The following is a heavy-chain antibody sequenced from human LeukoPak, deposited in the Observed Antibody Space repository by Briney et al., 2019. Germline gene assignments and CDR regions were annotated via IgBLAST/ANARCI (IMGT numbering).Heavy chain of an antibody. CDR1: AFTFSSSW. CDR3: LAGGY. CDR2: IKQDGSET. D-gene: IGHD3-16*01. Sequence: PGGSLRLSRAASAFTFSSSWMSWVRQAPGKGLEWVANIKQDGSETYYVDSAKGRFTISRDNAKNSLYLQMNSLRAEDTAVYYCLAGGYWGQGTLVTVSS. J-gene: IGHJ4*02. V-gene: IGHV3-7*01.